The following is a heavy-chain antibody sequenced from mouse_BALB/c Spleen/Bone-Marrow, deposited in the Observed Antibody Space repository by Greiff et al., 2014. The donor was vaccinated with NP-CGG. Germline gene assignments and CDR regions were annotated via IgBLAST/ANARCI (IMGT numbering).Heavy chain of an antibody. CDR1: GFTFSSYT. D-gene: IGHD1-1*01. Sequence: LQQPGGGLVKPGGSLKLSCAASGFTFSSYTMSWVRQTPEKRLEWVATISSGGSYTYYPDSVKGRFTISRDNAKNTLYLQMSSLKSEDTAMYYCTRDPFYYGSSYAMDDWGQGTSVTVSS. J-gene: IGHJ4*01. CDR3: TRDPFYYGSSYAMDD. V-gene: IGHV5-6-4*01. CDR2: ISSGGSYT.